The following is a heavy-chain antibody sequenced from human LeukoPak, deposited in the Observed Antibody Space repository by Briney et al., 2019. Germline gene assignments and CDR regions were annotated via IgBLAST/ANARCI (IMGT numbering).Heavy chain of an antibody. Sequence: ASVKVSCKASGYTFTGYYMHWVRQAPGQGLEWMGWINPNSGGTNYAQKFQGRVTMTRDTSISTAYMELSRLRSDDTAVYYCARGHGYCSGGSCYPGGYWGQGTLVTVSS. CDR2: INPNSGGT. CDR1: GYTFTGYY. V-gene: IGHV1-2*02. J-gene: IGHJ4*02. CDR3: ARGHGYCSGGSCYPGGY. D-gene: IGHD2-15*01.